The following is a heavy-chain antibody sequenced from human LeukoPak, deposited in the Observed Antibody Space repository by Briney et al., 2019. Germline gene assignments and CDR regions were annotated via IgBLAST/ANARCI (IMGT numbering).Heavy chain of an antibody. CDR2: IKSKTDGGIT. CDR1: GFTFSNAW. CDR3: TTDLLTEGIVVVPAATYDY. J-gene: IGHJ4*02. Sequence: GGSLRLSCAASGFTFSNAWMSWVRQAPGKGLEWVGRIKSKTDGGITDYAAPVKGRFTISRDDSKNTLYLQMNSLKTEDTAVYYCTTDLLTEGIVVVPAATYDYWGQGTLVTVSS. D-gene: IGHD2-2*01. V-gene: IGHV3-15*01.